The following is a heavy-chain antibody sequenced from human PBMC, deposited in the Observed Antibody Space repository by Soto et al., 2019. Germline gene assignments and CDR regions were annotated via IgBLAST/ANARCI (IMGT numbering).Heavy chain of an antibody. D-gene: IGHD3-22*01. CDR3: ARDRHSSGYYLDY. Sequence: SETLSLTCTVSGGSISSYYWSWIRQPPGKGLEWIGYIYYSGSTNYNPSLKSRVTISVDTSKNQFSLKLSSVTAADTAVYYCARDRHSSGYYLDYWGQGTLVTVSS. V-gene: IGHV4-59*01. CDR2: IYYSGST. CDR1: GGSISSYY. J-gene: IGHJ4*02.